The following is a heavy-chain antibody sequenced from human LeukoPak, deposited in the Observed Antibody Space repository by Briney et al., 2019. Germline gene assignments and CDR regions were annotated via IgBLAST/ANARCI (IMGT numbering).Heavy chain of an antibody. CDR3: ASINSGYSYGANYYGMDV. J-gene: IGHJ6*02. V-gene: IGHV1-69*13. D-gene: IGHD5-18*01. Sequence: VASVKVSCKASGGTFSSYAISWVRQAPGQGLEWMGGIIPIFGTANYAQKFQGRVTITSDESTSTAYMELSSLRSEDTAVYYCASINSGYSYGANYYGMDVWGQGTTVTVSS. CDR2: IIPIFGTA. CDR1: GGTFSSYA.